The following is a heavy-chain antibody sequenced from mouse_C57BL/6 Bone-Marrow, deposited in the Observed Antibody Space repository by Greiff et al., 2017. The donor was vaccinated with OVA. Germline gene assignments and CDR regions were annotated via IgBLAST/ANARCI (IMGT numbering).Heavy chain of an antibody. J-gene: IGHJ3*01. CDR3: VRGTYYYGSSPWFAY. CDR2: IYPRDGST. V-gene: IGHV1-78*01. D-gene: IGHD1-1*01. CDR1: GYTFTDHT. Sequence: QVQLQQSDAELVKPGASVKISCKVSGYTFTDHTIHWMKQRPEQGLEWIGYIYPRDGSTKYNEKFKGKATLTADKSSSTAYMQLNSLTSEDSAVYFCVRGTYYYGSSPWFAYWGQGTLVTVSA.